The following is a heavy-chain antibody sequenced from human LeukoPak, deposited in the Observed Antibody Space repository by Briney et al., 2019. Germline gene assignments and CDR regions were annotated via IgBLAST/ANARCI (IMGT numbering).Heavy chain of an antibody. Sequence: GGSLRLSCAASGLTFSSHWMHWVRQAPGKGLEWVASINHNGNVNYYVDSVKGRFTISRDNAKNSLYLQMSNLRAEDTAVYYCARESYSSGWYVSFDYWGQGTLVTVSS. D-gene: IGHD6-19*01. CDR3: ARESYSSGWYVSFDY. CDR2: INHNGNVN. V-gene: IGHV3-7*03. CDR1: GLTFSSHW. J-gene: IGHJ4*02.